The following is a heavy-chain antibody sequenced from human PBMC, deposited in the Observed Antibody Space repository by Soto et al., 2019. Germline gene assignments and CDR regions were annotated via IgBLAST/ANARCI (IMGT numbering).Heavy chain of an antibody. CDR3: ARVFGVGQLLLYYYYGMDV. D-gene: IGHD2-15*01. J-gene: IGHJ6*02. Sequence: GASVKVSCKASGYTFTGYYMHWVRQAPGQGLEWMGWINPNSGGTNYAQKFQGRVTMTRDTSISTAYMELSRLRSDDTAVYYCARVFGVGQLLLYYYYGMDVWGQGTTVTVSS. V-gene: IGHV1-2*02. CDR1: GYTFTGYY. CDR2: INPNSGGT.